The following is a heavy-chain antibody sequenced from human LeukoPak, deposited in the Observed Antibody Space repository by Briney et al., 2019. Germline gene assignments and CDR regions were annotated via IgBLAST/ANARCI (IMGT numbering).Heavy chain of an antibody. CDR1: GFTFDDYA. CDR2: ISGDGGSR. V-gene: IGHV3-43*02. D-gene: IGHD2-2*01. CDR3: ARDRRCSEISCYGWLDP. Sequence: PGGSLRFSCAASGFTFDDYAMHWVRQVPGKGLEWVSLISGDGGSRCYTDSVKGRFTISRDNSKNSLYLQMNSLRTEDTALYYCARDRRCSEISCYGWLDPWGQGTLVTVSS. J-gene: IGHJ5*02.